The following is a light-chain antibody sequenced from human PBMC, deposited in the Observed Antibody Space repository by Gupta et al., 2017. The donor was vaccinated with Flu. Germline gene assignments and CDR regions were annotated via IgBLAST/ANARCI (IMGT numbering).Light chain of an antibody. CDR3: KQDLPPGS. CDR1: QSLLYNNRYNY. Sequence: DIVMTQSPLSLSVTPGEPASISCRSSQSLLYNNRYNYLDWYLQKPGQSPQLMIYLGSPRASRDPGRFSGGGSDXDFTLKXSRGEDEDVGVYYDKQDLPPGSFGXGTKVEIK. J-gene: IGKJ1*01. CDR2: LGS. V-gene: IGKV2-28*01.